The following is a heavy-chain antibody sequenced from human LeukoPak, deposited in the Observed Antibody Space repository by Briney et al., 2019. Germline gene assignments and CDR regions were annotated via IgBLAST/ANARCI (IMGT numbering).Heavy chain of an antibody. D-gene: IGHD6-13*01. V-gene: IGHV3-9*01. CDR3: AKGMKLGY. Sequence: PGGSLRLSCAASGFTFDDYAMHWVRQAPGKGLEWVSGISWNSGSIGYADSVKGRFTISRDNSKNTLYLQMNSLRAEDTAVYYCAKGMKLGYWGQGTLVTVSS. CDR2: ISWNSGSI. CDR1: GFTFDDYA. J-gene: IGHJ4*02.